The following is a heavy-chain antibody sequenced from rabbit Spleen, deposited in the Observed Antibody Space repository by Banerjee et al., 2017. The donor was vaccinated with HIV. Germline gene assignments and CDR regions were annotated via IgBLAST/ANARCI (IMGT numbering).Heavy chain of an antibody. CDR3: ARSYAGYAVDGVATFDL. CDR1: GFSLSNNYY. V-gene: IGHV1S40*01. Sequence: QSLEESGGDLVKPGASLTLTCTASGFSLSNNYYMCWVRQAPGKGLEWIACIYPSTDSTWYASWARGRFTISKTSSTAVTLQMTSLTAADTATYFCARSYAGYAVDGVATFDLWGPGTLVTVS. CDR2: IYPSTDST. D-gene: IGHD6-1*01. J-gene: IGHJ4*01.